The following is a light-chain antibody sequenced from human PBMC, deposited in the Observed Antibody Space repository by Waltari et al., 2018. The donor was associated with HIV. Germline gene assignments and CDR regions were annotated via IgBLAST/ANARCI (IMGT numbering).Light chain of an antibody. CDR3: QQFDDWEYT. CDR1: KNVTRDY. Sequence: VLTQSPGSLSLSPGDSVSLSCWASKNVTRDYFAWYQQRRGQPPTLPDSGTSVRAPGVPDRFSGSGSGTVFTLTINRLEPEDFTTYLCQQFDDWEYTFGQGTHL. V-gene: IGKV3-20*01. J-gene: IGKJ2*01. CDR2: GTS.